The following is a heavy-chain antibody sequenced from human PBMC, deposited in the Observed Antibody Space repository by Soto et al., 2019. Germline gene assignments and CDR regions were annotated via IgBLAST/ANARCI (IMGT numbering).Heavy chain of an antibody. J-gene: IGHJ4*02. Sequence: ASVKVSCKASGYIFSNYYMHWMRQAPGQGLEWMGIINPSGSSATYAQKFQGRITLNTDTPTSTVYMELSSLTPEDTAIYYCARDSDGYNSCPIHYLSNWGQGSLVPVSS. CDR3: ARDSDGYNSCPIHYLSN. CDR1: GYIFSNYY. CDR2: INPSGSSA. D-gene: IGHD5-18*01. V-gene: IGHV1-46*01.